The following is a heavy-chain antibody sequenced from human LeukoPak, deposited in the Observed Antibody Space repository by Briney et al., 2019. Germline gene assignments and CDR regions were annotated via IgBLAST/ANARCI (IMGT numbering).Heavy chain of an antibody. V-gene: IGHV4-34*01. Sequence: SETLSLTCAVYGGSFSGYYWSWIRQPPGKGLEWIGEINHSGSTNYNPSLKSRVTISVDTSKNQFSLKLSSVTAADTAVYYCARRRGYSSSRRNWFDPWGQGTLVTVSS. J-gene: IGHJ5*02. D-gene: IGHD6-13*01. CDR1: GGSFSGYY. CDR3: ARRRGYSSSRRNWFDP. CDR2: INHSGST.